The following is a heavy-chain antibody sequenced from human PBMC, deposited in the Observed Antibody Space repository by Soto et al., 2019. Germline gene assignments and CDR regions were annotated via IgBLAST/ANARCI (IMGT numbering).Heavy chain of an antibody. D-gene: IGHD6-19*01. V-gene: IGHV3-64D*06. Sequence: GGSLRLSCSASGFTFNSYAMHWVRQAPGKGLEFVSAISSYGADSYYADSVKGRFAISRDNSKNTLYLQMSSLRAEDTALYYCVKEGYMRSDWYGQFDYWGQGALVTVSS. CDR3: VKEGYMRSDWYGQFDY. CDR2: ISSYGADS. J-gene: IGHJ4*02. CDR1: GFTFNSYA.